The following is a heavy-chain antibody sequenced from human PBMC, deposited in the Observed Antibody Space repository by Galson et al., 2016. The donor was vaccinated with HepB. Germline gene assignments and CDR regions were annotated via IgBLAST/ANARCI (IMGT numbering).Heavy chain of an antibody. CDR1: GGSISSGGYY. V-gene: IGHV4-31*03. Sequence: TLSLTCSVSGGSISSGGYYWSWIRQHPGKGLEWIGYIFYSGSSYYNPSLQSRVTISVGTSKNQFSLKLSSVTAADTAVYHCTSGLVRGVISFWGQGFLVSVSS. J-gene: IGHJ4*02. D-gene: IGHD3-10*01. CDR3: TSGLVRGVISF. CDR2: IFYSGSS.